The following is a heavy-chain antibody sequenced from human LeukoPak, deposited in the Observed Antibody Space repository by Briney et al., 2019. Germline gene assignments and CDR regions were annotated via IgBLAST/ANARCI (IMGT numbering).Heavy chain of an antibody. CDR1: DDSITMYY. V-gene: IGHV4-59*01. CDR2: VDHTGST. CDR3: ARGRVSSSTWYSTYYYYLYMDV. J-gene: IGHJ6*03. D-gene: IGHD1-1*01. Sequence: SETLSLTCTVSDDSITMYYWTWIRQPPGKGLECIGYVDHTGSTNFNPSLNGRVSISRDTSKNLFSLRLRSVTAADTAVYFCARGRVSSSTWYSTYYYYLYMDVWGKGTTVTVSS.